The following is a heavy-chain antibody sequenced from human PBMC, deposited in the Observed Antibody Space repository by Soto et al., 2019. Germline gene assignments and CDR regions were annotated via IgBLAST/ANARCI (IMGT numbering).Heavy chain of an antibody. CDR2: IIPILGIA. J-gene: IGHJ4*02. V-gene: IGHV1-69*04. CDR3: ARDEDSSSSVDY. CDR1: GGTFSSYT. Sequence: SVKVSFKASGGTFSSYTISWVRQAPGQGLEWMGRIIPILGIANYAQKFQGRVTITADKSTSTAYMELSSLRPEDTAVYYCARDEDSSSSVDYWGQGTLVTVSS. D-gene: IGHD6-6*01.